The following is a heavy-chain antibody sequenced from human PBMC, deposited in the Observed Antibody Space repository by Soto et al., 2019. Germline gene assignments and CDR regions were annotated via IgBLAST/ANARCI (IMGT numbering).Heavy chain of an antibody. CDR2: IYYSGST. Sequence: NPSETLSLTCTVSGGSVSSYYWSWIRQPPGKGLEWIADIYYSGSTNYSPSLKSRVTISVDTSKNQFSLNLSSVTAADSDVYFCATYVPDNLAVAGTSDAVDSWGKGTRVTFSS. J-gene: IGHJ3*02. D-gene: IGHD6-19*01. CDR1: GGSVSSYY. CDR3: ATYVPDNLAVAGTSDAVDS. V-gene: IGHV4-59*02.